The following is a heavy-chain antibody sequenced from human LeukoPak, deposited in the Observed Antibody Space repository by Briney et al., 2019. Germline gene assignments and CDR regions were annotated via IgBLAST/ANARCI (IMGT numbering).Heavy chain of an antibody. D-gene: IGHD2-15*01. Sequence: SPSLSLACTVSGGSISSHYWSCIRQSPVKGMEWLGDISNSGSTSYNPSLKSRVTISIDTSKNQFSLKLSSVTAADTAVYYCGRDGLVGYLSYYYMDVWGKGTTVTVSS. CDR1: GGSISSHY. CDR2: ISNSGST. J-gene: IGHJ6*03. CDR3: GRDGLVGYLSYYYMDV. V-gene: IGHV4-59*11.